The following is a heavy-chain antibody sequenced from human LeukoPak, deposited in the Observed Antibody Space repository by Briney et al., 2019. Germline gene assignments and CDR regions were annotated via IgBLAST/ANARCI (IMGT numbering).Heavy chain of an antibody. J-gene: IGHJ4*02. V-gene: IGHV4-59*01. Sequence: SETLSLTCTVSGGSISSYYWSWIRQPPGKGLEWIGYIYYSGSTNYNPSLKSRVTISVDTSKNQFSLKLSSVTAADTAVFYCARDRGGGNVSDYWGQGTLVTVSS. CDR2: IYYSGST. CDR3: ARDRGGGNVSDY. CDR1: GGSISSYY. D-gene: IGHD4-23*01.